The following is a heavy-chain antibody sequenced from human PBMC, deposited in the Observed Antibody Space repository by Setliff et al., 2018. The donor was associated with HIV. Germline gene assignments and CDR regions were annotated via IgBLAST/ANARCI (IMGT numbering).Heavy chain of an antibody. CDR3: ARAPPINFWSGYYTGPQGWFDS. CDR1: GGTFNRNS. CDR2: IIFFAGQT. J-gene: IGHJ5*01. V-gene: IGHV1-69*05. Sequence: SVKVSCKASGGTFNRNSVHWLREAPGQGLEWVGGIIFFAGQTNYAQKFQGRVTITTDESATTAYMDLSSLRSEDTAIYYCARAPPINFWSGYYTGPQGWFDSWGQGSLVTVSS. D-gene: IGHD3-3*01.